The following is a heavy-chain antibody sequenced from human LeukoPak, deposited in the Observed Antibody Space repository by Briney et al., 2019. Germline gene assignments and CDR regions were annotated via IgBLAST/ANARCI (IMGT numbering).Heavy chain of an antibody. Sequence: ASVKVSCKASGYTFTSSYIHWVRQAPGQGLEWMGMIFPSGGATSHAQKFQGRVTMTRDTSTSTVYMELSSLRSEDTAVYYCARVASESCSSTSCYTSVSGFDYWGQGTLVTVSS. CDR2: IFPSGGAT. CDR1: GYTFTSSY. J-gene: IGHJ4*02. CDR3: ARVASESCSSTSCYTSVSGFDY. D-gene: IGHD2-2*02. V-gene: IGHV1-46*01.